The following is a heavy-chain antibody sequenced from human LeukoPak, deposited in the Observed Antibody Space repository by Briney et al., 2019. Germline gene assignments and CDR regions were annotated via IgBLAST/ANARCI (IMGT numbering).Heavy chain of an antibody. CDR3: AKDKDDSSGYYSDAFDI. CDR2: ISGSGGST. Sequence: GGSLRLSCAASGFTFSDYYMSWIRQAPGKGLEWVSAISGSGGSTYYADSVKGRFTISRDNSKNTLYLQMNSLRAEDTAVYYCAKDKDDSSGYYSDAFDIWGQGTMVTVSS. D-gene: IGHD3-22*01. V-gene: IGHV3-23*01. J-gene: IGHJ3*02. CDR1: GFTFSDYY.